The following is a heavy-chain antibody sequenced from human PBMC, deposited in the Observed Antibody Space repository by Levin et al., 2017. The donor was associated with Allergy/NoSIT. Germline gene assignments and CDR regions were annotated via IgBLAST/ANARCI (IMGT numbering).Heavy chain of an antibody. V-gene: IGHV4-39*07. D-gene: IGHD2-15*01. CDR3: AREFCSGGSCYRNWYFDL. J-gene: IGHJ2*01. CDR1: GGSISSISSSTFY. CDR2: IYYGGST. Sequence: ETLSLTCTVSGGSISSISSSTFYWGWIRRPPGKGLEWIGSIYYGGSTYYNPSLKSRVTISVESSVDTSKNQFSLRLNSVTAADTAVYYCAREFCSGGSCYRNWYFDLWGRGTLVSVSS.